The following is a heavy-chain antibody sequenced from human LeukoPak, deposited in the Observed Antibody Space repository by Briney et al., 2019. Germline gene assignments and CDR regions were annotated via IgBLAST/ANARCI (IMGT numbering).Heavy chain of an antibody. CDR1: GYAFTGYY. CDR2: INPNGGGT. Sequence: ASVKVSCKASGYAFTGYYMHWVRRAPGQGLEWMGWINPNGGGTNYAQKFQGRVTMTRDTSISTAYMELSRLRSDDTAVYYCASQGTTYYYDSSGLDYWGQGTLVTVSS. J-gene: IGHJ4*02. D-gene: IGHD3-22*01. CDR3: ASQGTTYYYDSSGLDY. V-gene: IGHV1-2*02.